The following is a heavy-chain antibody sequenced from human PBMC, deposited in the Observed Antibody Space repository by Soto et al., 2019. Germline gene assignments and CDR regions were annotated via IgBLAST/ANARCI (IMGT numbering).Heavy chain of an antibody. CDR1: GFTFSSYS. CDR2: ISGSGGST. CDR3: AKGVRVGWQLLRDHY. V-gene: IGHV3-23*01. J-gene: IGHJ4*02. D-gene: IGHD2-15*01. Sequence: PGGSLRLSCAAFGFTFSSYSMNWVRQAPGKGLEWVSAISGSGGSTYYADSVKGRFTISRDNSKNTLYLQMNSLRAEDTAVYYCAKGVRVGWQLLRDHYWGQGTLVTVSS.